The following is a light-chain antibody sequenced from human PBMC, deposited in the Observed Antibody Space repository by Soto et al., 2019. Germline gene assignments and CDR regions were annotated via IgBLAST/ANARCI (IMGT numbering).Light chain of an antibody. J-gene: IGKJ4*01. Sequence: AIQMTQSPFSLSASVGDRVTITCRASQGIRNDLGWYQQKPGEAPKLLIYAASSLQSGVPSRFSGSGSGTDFTLTISNRHPEDFATYYCLQDYSYPLTFGGGTKVEIK. CDR2: AAS. CDR1: QGIRND. V-gene: IGKV1-6*01. CDR3: LQDYSYPLT.